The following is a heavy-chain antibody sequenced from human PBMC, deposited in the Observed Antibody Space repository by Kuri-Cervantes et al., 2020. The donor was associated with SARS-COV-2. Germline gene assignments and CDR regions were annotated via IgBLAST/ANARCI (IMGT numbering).Heavy chain of an antibody. CDR3: ARGGSTDYDFWSGYYRGWNWFDP. CDR1: GFTFSSYS. CDR2: ISSSSSYI. J-gene: IGHJ5*02. V-gene: IGHV3-21*01. Sequence: GEFLKISCAASGFTFSSYSMNWVRQAPGKGLEWVSSISSSSSYIYYADSVKGRFTISRDNAKNSLYLQMNSLRAEDTAVYYCARGGSTDYDFWSGYYRGWNWFDPWGQGTLVTVSS. D-gene: IGHD3-3*01.